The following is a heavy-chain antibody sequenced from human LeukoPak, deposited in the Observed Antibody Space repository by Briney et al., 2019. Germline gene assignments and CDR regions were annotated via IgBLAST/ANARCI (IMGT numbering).Heavy chain of an antibody. D-gene: IGHD6-6*01. Sequence: GGSLRLSCAASGFTFSSYAMHWVRQALGKGLEWVAVISCDGSNKYYADSVKGRFTISRDNSKNTLYLQMNSLRAEDTAVYYCAREYSSSSDYWGQGTLVTVSS. CDR1: GFTFSSYA. V-gene: IGHV3-30-3*01. J-gene: IGHJ4*02. CDR2: ISCDGSNK. CDR3: AREYSSSSDY.